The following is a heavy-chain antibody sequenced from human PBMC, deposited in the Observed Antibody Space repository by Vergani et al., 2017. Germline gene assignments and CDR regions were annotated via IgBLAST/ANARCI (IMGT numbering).Heavy chain of an antibody. Sequence: QVHLVQSESKLKKTGASVMVSCKTSGYTFTQYSINWVRQAPGRGLEWMGWSNTHSGNPTYAQDLAGRFVFSLDTSVSTAYLLISSLKAEDTAVYYCARFNSIPFGLHSYFGLNVWGQGTPVTVSS. V-gene: IGHV7-4-1*02. CDR3: ARFNSIPFGLHSYFGLNV. CDR1: GYTFTQYS. D-gene: IGHD3/OR15-3a*01. J-gene: IGHJ6*02. CDR2: SNTHSGNP.